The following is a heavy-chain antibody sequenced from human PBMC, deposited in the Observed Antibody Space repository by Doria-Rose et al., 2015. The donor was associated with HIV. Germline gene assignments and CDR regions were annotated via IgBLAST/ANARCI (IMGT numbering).Heavy chain of an antibody. CDR3: ARMGSYRELDY. V-gene: IGHV4-31*02. Sequence: GASVSSRGYYWNWVRQVPGTGLESLGYTYYTGTSDYSPSLKSRLNMAVDTSKNQFSLRLSFVTVADTAVYYRARMGSYRELDYWGQGALVIVSA. CDR1: GASVSSRGYY. CDR2: TYYTGTS. D-gene: IGHD3-3*01. J-gene: IGHJ4*02.